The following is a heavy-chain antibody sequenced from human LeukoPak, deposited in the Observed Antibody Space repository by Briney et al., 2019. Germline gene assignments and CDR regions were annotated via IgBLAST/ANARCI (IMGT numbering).Heavy chain of an antibody. CDR3: ARCGSGSYYTNFDY. D-gene: IGHD3-10*01. CDR1: GFTVSSNY. CDR2: IYSGGST. Sequence: GGSLRLSCAASGFTVSSNYMSWVRQAPGKGLEWVSVIYSGGSTYYADSVKGRFTISRDNSKNTLYLQMNSLRAEDTAVYYCARCGSGSYYTNFDYWGQGTLVTVSS. V-gene: IGHV3-53*01. J-gene: IGHJ4*02.